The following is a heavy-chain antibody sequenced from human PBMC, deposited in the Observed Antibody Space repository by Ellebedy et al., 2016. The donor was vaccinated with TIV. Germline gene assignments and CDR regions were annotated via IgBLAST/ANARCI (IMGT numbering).Heavy chain of an antibody. Sequence: GGSLRLSCAASGFTFSSYSMNWVRQAPGKGLERVSSISSSSSYIYYADSVKGRFTISRDNAKNSLYLQVNSLRAEDTAVYYCARGYYSDSSGYWDFDFWGQGTLVTVSS. CDR2: ISSSSSYI. J-gene: IGHJ4*02. CDR3: ARGYYSDSSGYWDFDF. CDR1: GFTFSSYS. V-gene: IGHV3-21*01. D-gene: IGHD3-22*01.